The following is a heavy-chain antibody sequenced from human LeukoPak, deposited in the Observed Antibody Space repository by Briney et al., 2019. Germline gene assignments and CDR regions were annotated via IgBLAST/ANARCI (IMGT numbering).Heavy chain of an antibody. V-gene: IGHV4-34*01. CDR3: ARIPITMLRGVMVRFDP. CDR1: CRSFDNYY. J-gene: IGHJ5*02. CDR2: LSHGGTT. Sequence: SETLSLTCNVYCRSFDNYYWSWIRQPPGKGVEWIADLSHGGTTNSTPSLQNRVTLSIDRSKGDFSLKMTSVTAADTAVYYCARIPITMLRGVMVRFDPWGQGTLVIVSS. D-gene: IGHD3-10*01.